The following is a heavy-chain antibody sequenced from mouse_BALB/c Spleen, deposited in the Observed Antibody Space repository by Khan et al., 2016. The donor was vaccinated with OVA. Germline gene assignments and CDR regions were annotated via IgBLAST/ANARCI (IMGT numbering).Heavy chain of an antibody. V-gene: IGHV1S81*02. CDR2: TNPTNGRT. J-gene: IGHJ2*01. CDR1: GYTFTSYW. D-gene: IGHD1-1*01. Sequence: VQLQQSGAELVKAGASVKMSCKASGYTFTSYWMHWVKQRLGQGLEWFAETNPTNGRTYYNEKFKSKATLTVDKSSSPAYMLHNDTTSEDYAVYYCARIKKIGATYFDYWGQGTTLTVSS. CDR3: ARIKKIGATYFDY.